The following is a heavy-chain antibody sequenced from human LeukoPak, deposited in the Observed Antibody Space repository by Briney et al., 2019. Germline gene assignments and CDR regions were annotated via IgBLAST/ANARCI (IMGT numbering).Heavy chain of an antibody. J-gene: IGHJ6*02. D-gene: IGHD3-9*01. CDR1: GGSIRSYY. CDR2: FYYSGST. Sequence: PSETLSLTCTVSGGSIRSYYWSWIRQPPGKGLGWIGYFYYSGSTNYNPSLKSRVTISVDTSKNQFSLKLSSVTAADTAVYYCARRLRYFDYYYYYGMDVWGQGTTVTVSS. CDR3: ARRLRYFDYYYYYGMDV. V-gene: IGHV4-59*08.